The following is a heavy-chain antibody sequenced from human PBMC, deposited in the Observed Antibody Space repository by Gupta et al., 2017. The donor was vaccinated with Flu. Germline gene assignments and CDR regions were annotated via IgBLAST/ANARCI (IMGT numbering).Heavy chain of an antibody. CDR2: ISGSGGST. J-gene: IGHJ3*02. D-gene: IGHD6-19*01. CDR1: GFTFSSYA. CDR3: ASPYGWQWLPYDRESGAFDI. V-gene: IGHV3-23*01. Sequence: EVQLLESGGGLVQPGGSLRLSCAASGFTFSSYAMRWVRQAPGKGLEWVSAISGSGGSTYYADSVKGRFTISRDNSKNTLYLQMNSLRAEDTAVYYCASPYGWQWLPYDRESGAFDIWGQGTMVTVSS.